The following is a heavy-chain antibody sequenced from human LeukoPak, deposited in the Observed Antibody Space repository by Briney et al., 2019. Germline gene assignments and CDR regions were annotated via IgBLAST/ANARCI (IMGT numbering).Heavy chain of an antibody. J-gene: IGHJ4*02. CDR1: GFTFDDYA. CDR2: ISWNSDSI. CDR3: ARGDTAMASHFDY. V-gene: IGHV3-9*01. D-gene: IGHD5-18*01. Sequence: GGSLRLSCAASGFTFDDYAMHWVRQAPGKGLEWVSGISWNSDSIGYADSVKGRFTISRDNAKNSLYLQMNSLRAEDTAVYYCARGDTAMASHFDYWGQGTLVTVSS.